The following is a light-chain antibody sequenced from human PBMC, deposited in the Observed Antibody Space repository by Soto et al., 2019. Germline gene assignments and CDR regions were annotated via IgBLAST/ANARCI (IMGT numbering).Light chain of an antibody. V-gene: IGKV1-5*01. CDR1: QSISSW. CDR3: QQYNSYSFP. CDR2: DAS. J-gene: IGKJ3*01. Sequence: DIQMTQSPSTLSASVGDRVTITCRASQSISSWLAWYQQKPGKAPKLLIYDASSLQSGVPSRFSGSGSGTEFTLTISSLQPDDFATYYCQQYNSYSFPFGAGTKVDIK.